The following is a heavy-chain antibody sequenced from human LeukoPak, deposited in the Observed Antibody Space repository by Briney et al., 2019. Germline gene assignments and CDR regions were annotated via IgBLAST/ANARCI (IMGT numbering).Heavy chain of an antibody. V-gene: IGHV5-51*01. CDR2: IYPGDSDT. CDR3: ARQDRTYDFYYYMDV. CDR1: GYIFNSYW. Sequence: GASLQISCRASGYIFNSYWIGWVRQLPGKGLEWMGIIYPGDSDTRYSPSFQGHATISADKSINTAYLQWSRLKASDTAMYYCARQDRTYDFYYYMDVWGSGTTVTVSS. J-gene: IGHJ6*03.